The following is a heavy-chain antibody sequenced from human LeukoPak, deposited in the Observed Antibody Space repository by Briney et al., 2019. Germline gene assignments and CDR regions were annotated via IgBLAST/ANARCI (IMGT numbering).Heavy chain of an antibody. CDR1: GYSISSGYY. V-gene: IGHV4-38-2*02. J-gene: IGHJ6*03. D-gene: IGHD4-11*01. Sequence: ASETLSLTCTVSGYSISSGYYWGWIRPPPGKGLEWIGSIYHSGSTYYNPSLKSRVTISVDTSKNQFSLKLSSVTAADTAVYYCASILPGLQWDYYMDVWGKGTTVTVSS. CDR3: ASILPGLQWDYYMDV. CDR2: IYHSGST.